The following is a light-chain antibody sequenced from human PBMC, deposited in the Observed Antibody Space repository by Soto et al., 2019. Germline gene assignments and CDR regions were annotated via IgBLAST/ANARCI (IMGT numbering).Light chain of an antibody. CDR1: SSDVGGYNY. V-gene: IGLV2-11*01. J-gene: IGLJ1*01. CDR2: DVT. CDR3: CSYAGTDTPYV. Sequence: QSVLTQPPSVSGSPGQSVTISCTGTSSDVGGYNYVSWYQQHTGKAPRLMIYDVTKRPSGVPDRFSGSKSGNTASLTISGLQAEDEADYYCCSYAGTDTPYVFGTGTKVTVL.